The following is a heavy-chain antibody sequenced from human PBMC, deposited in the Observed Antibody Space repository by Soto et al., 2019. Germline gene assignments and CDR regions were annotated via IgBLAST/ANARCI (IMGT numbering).Heavy chain of an antibody. CDR1: GFTFSSFA. CDR3: AKEHYDSRAYWLKAFHI. Sequence: GGSLRLSCAASGFTFSSFAMNWVRQDPGKGLEWVSSIRSDGGSAYYADSVKGRFTISRDDSTNTLYLQMDSLRAEDTALYYCAKEHYDSRAYWLKAFHIWGQGTMVTVSS. J-gene: IGHJ3*02. D-gene: IGHD3-22*01. CDR2: IRSDGGSA. V-gene: IGHV3-23*01.